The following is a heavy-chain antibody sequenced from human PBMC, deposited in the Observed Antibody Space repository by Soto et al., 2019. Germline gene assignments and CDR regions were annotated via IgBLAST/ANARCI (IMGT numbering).Heavy chain of an antibody. Sequence: GESLKISCKGSGYSFTSYWIGWVRQMPGKGLEWMGIIYPGDSDTRYSPSFQGQVTISADKSISTAYLQWSSLKASDTAMYYCARADALWFGELSLDYWGQGTLVTVSS. J-gene: IGHJ4*02. D-gene: IGHD3-10*01. CDR1: GYSFTSYW. CDR2: IYPGDSDT. V-gene: IGHV5-51*01. CDR3: ARADALWFGELSLDY.